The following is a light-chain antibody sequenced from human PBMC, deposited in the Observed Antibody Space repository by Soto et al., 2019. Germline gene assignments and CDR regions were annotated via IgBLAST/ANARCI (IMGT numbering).Light chain of an antibody. Sequence: EIVMTQSPATLSVSPGEKANLSFRASQRGRLNLAWYQPKPGPAPRLLIYGASSRATGIPARFSGSGSGTDFTLTISSLQSEDFAVYYCQQYNNWPPELTFGGGTKVEIK. V-gene: IGKV3-15*01. CDR3: QQYNNWPPELT. CDR2: GAS. J-gene: IGKJ4*01. CDR1: QRGRLN.